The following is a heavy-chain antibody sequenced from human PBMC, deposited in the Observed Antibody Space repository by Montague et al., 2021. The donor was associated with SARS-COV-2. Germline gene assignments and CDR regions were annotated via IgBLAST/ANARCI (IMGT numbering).Heavy chain of an antibody. CDR2: ISGSGGGT. CDR3: AKDLKPFTGEGVTYFDN. CDR1: GFTFSSYA. Sequence: SLRLSCAASGFTFSSYAMGWVRQAPGKGLEWVSGISGSGGGTKYVDSVKGRFTISRDNSKNTLHLQMNTLRAEDTAVYYCAKDLKPFTGEGVTYFDNWGQGALVAVSS. J-gene: IGHJ1*01. D-gene: IGHD3-9*01. V-gene: IGHV3-23*01.